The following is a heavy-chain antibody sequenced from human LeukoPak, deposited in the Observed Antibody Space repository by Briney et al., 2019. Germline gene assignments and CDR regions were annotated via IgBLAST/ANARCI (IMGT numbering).Heavy chain of an antibody. CDR1: GFTFSSYA. J-gene: IGHJ4*02. CDR2: ISGSGGST. V-gene: IGHV3-23*01. Sequence: PGASLRLSCAASGFTFSSYAMSWVRQAPWKGLEWVSAISGSGGSTYYADSVKGRFTISRDNSKNTLYLQMNSLRAEDTAVYYCAKDPAPNNRCRGGSCYSPYYWGQGTLVTVSS. CDR3: AKDPAPNNRCRGGSCYSPYY. D-gene: IGHD2-15*01.